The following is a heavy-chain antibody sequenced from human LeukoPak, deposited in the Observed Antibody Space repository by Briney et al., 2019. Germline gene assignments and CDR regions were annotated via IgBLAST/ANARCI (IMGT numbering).Heavy chain of an antibody. CDR3: AKVTGIAVAGVNYYYYGMDV. J-gene: IGHJ6*02. D-gene: IGHD6-19*01. CDR2: TSYDGSNK. Sequence: GRSLRLSCAASGFTFSSYGMHWVRQAPGKGLEWVAVTSYDGSNKYYADSVKGRFTISRDNSKNTLYLQMNSLRAEDTAVYYCAKVTGIAVAGVNYYYYGMDVWGQGTTVTVSS. CDR1: GFTFSSYG. V-gene: IGHV3-30*18.